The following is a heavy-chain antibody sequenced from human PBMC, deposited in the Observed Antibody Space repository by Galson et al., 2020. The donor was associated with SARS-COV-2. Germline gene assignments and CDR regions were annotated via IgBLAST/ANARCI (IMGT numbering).Heavy chain of an antibody. Sequence: GESLKISCKVSGYTLTELSMHWVRQAPGKGLEWMGGFDPEDGETIYAQKFQGRVTMTEDTSTDTAYMELSSLRSEDTAVYYCATAPGIAAAGSWFDPWGQGTLVTVSS. J-gene: IGHJ5*02. CDR1: GYTLTELS. CDR2: FDPEDGET. CDR3: ATAPGIAAAGSWFDP. D-gene: IGHD6-13*01. V-gene: IGHV1-24*01.